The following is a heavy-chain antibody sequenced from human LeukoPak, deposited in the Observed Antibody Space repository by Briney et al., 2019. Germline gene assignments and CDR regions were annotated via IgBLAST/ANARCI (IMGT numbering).Heavy chain of an antibody. CDR2: ISSSSSYI. CDR3: ARDRRPPGSYSY. V-gene: IGHV3-21*01. Sequence: GGSLRLSCAASGFTFSSYSMNWVRQAPGKGLEWVSSISSSSSYIYYADSVKGRFTISRDNAKNSLYLQMNSQRAEDTAVYYCARDRRPPGSYSYWGQGTLVTVSS. D-gene: IGHD3-10*01. CDR1: GFTFSSYS. J-gene: IGHJ4*02.